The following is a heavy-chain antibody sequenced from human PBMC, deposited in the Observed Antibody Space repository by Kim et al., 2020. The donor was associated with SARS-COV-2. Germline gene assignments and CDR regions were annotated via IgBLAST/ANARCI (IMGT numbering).Heavy chain of an antibody. CDR1: GGSIRSGGKF. CDR2: ISYSGNS. Sequence: SETLSLTCSVSGGSIRSGGKFWTWIRQHPAKGLEWIGYISYSGNSHYSPSLRSRVSISLQTSENQFSLELTSVTAADTAVYYCARGQPLDYWGQGIPFTV. J-gene: IGHJ4*02. V-gene: IGHV4-31*03. D-gene: IGHD2-2*01. CDR3: ARGQPLDY.